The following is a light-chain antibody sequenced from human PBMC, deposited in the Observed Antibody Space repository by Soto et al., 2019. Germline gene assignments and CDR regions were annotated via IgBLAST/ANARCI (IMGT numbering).Light chain of an antibody. CDR1: STDVGGSNN. J-gene: IGLJ1*01. Sequence: QSVLTQPRSVSRSHGQSVTFSCTGTSTDVGGSNNVSWYQQHPGKAPKLMIYDVSERPSGVPDRFSGPKSGNTASLTISGLQAEDEADYYCCSYAVTFYVFGTGTKVTVL. CDR2: DVS. CDR3: CSYAVTFYV. V-gene: IGLV2-11*01.